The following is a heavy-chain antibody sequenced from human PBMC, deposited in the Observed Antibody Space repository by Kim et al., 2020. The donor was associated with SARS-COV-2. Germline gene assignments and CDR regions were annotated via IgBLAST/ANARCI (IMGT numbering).Heavy chain of an antibody. J-gene: IGHJ6*02. V-gene: IGHV3-33*01. CDR2: IWYDGSNK. CDR3: ARDLSERQEAEQWLVQGGGYYYYGMDV. CDR1: GFTFSSYG. D-gene: IGHD6-19*01. Sequence: GGSLRLSCAASGFTFSSYGMHWVRQAPGKGLEWVAVIWYDGSNKYYADSVKGRFTISRDNSKNTLYLQMNSQRAEDTAVYYCARDLSERQEAEQWLVQGGGYYYYGMDVWGQGTTVTVSS.